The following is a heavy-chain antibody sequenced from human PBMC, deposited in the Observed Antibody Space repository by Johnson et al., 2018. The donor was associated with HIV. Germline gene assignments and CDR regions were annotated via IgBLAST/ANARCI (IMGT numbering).Heavy chain of an antibody. Sequence: VQLVESGGRLVQPGGSLRLSCAASGFSFSTYWMHWVRRVPGKGLVWVSRIDTEGSGTTYADSVKGRFTISRDNAKNTVYLQMNSLRAEDTAVYYCATRDPTHRPGVFDIWGQGTMVTISS. V-gene: IGHV3-74*03. CDR1: GFSFSTYW. CDR3: ATRDPTHRPGVFDI. CDR2: IDTEGSGT. J-gene: IGHJ3*02. D-gene: IGHD1-14*01.